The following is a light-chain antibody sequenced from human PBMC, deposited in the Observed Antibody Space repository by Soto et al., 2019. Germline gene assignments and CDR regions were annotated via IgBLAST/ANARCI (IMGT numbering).Light chain of an antibody. CDR2: EGS. CDR3: CSYAGSSYV. V-gene: IGLV2-23*01. Sequence: QSALTQPASVSGSPGQSITISCTGASNDVGSYNFVSWYQQHPGKAPKFMIYEGSKRPSGVSNRFSGSKSGNTASLTISGLQAEDEADYYCCSYAGSSYVFGTGTKPTVL. J-gene: IGLJ1*01. CDR1: SNDVGSYNF.